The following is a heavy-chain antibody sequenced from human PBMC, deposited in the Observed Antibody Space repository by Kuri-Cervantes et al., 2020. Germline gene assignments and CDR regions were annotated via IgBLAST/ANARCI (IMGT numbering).Heavy chain of an antibody. CDR3: ARDYGGNSLLTLLDY. CDR2: INHSGST. D-gene: IGHD4-23*01. V-gene: IGHV4-34*01. J-gene: IGHJ4*02. Sequence: SETLSLTCAVYGGSFSGYYWSWIRQPPGKGLEWIGEINHSGSTNYNPSLKSRVTISVDASKNQFSLKLSSVTAADTAVYYCARDYGGNSLLTLLDYWGQGTLVTVSS. CDR1: GGSFSGYY.